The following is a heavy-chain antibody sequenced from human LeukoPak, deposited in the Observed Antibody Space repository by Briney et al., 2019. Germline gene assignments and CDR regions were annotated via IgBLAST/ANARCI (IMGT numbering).Heavy chain of an antibody. D-gene: IGHD4-17*01. CDR3: AQTRPDCDYGDFLFYYYYGMDV. Sequence: SGGSLRLSCAARGFTFSSYAMHWVRQAPGKGLEYVSAISSNGVSTYYANSVKGRSTISTDTSKNTLYLQMGSLRAKDLAVYYDAQTRPDCDYGDFLFYYYYGMDVWGQGTTVTVSS. CDR2: ISSNGVST. J-gene: IGHJ6*02. V-gene: IGHV3-64*01. CDR1: GFTFSSYA.